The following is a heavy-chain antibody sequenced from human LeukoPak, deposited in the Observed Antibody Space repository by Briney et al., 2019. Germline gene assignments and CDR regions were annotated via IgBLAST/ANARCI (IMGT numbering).Heavy chain of an antibody. Sequence: PSETLSLTCTVSGYSISSDSYWGWVRQPPGKGLEWIASIYHSGSTHYSPSLKSRVTISVDTSKNQFSLKLRSVTAADTAVYYCARETSQKGAHYMDVWGKGTTVTISS. V-gene: IGHV4-38-2*02. CDR2: IYHSGST. CDR3: ARETSQKGAHYMDV. D-gene: IGHD3-16*01. CDR1: GYSISSDSY. J-gene: IGHJ6*03.